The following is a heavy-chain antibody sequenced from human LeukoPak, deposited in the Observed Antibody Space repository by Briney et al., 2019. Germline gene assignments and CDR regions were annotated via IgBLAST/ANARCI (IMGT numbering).Heavy chain of an antibody. Sequence: GGSLRLSCTASGFTFSNYWVHWVRQAPGKGLVWVSRINPDGSTINYADSVKGRFTISRDNAKNTLYLQMNSLRAEDTAVYYCATAGNYRFDYWGQGTLVTVSS. D-gene: IGHD1-7*01. J-gene: IGHJ4*02. V-gene: IGHV3-74*01. CDR3: ATAGNYRFDY. CDR2: INPDGSTI. CDR1: GFTFSNYW.